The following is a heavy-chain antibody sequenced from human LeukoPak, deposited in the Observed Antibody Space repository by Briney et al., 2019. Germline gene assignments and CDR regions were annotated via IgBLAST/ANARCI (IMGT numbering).Heavy chain of an antibody. CDR3: ATDRRWETTTDY. D-gene: IGHD4-23*01. CDR1: GYTFTSYY. J-gene: IGHJ4*02. CDR2: INPSGGST. V-gene: IGHV1-46*01. Sequence: ASVKVSCKASGYTFTSYYMHWVRQAPGQGLEWMGIINPSGGSTSYAQKFQGRVTMTRDMSTSTVYMELSSLRSEDTAVYYCATDRRWETTTDYWGQGTLVTVSS.